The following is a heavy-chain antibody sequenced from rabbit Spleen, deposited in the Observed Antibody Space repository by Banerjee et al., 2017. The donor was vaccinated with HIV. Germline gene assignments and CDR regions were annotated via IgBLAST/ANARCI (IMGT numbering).Heavy chain of an antibody. CDR2: IDPVFGIT. Sequence: QEQLVESGGGLVQPTGSLTLTCKASGFSFGDRDVMCWVRQAPGKGLEWIGYIDPVFGITYYASWVNGRFTISSHNAQNTLYLQLNSLTAADTATYFCVREVYHILNLWGQGTLVTVS. D-gene: IGHD1-1*01. CDR3: VREVYHILNL. V-gene: IGHV1S47*01. CDR1: GFSFGDRDV. J-gene: IGHJ4*01.